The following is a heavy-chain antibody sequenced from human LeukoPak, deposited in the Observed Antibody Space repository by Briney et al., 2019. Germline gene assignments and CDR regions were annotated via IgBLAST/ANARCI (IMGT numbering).Heavy chain of an antibody. CDR3: ARERESGSNYYYYGLDV. J-gene: IGHJ6*02. CDR1: GFTFSHYG. D-gene: IGHD3-10*01. CDR2: IWHDGSNK. V-gene: IGHV3-33*01. Sequence: GGSLRLSCAASGFTFSHYGMLWVRQAPGKGLEWVAVIWHDGSNKFYADSVKGRLTISRDNSKNTLYLQMNSLRPKDTAVYYCARERESGSNYYYYGLDVWGQGTTVTVSS.